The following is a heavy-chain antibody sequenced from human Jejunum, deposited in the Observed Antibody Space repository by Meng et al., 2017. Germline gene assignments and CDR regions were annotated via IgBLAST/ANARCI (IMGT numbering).Heavy chain of an antibody. V-gene: IGHV4-39*07. CDR1: GGSITSGDYH. D-gene: IGHD3-10*02. Sequence: GSLRLSCTVPGGSITSGDYHWGWIRQPPGKGLEWTGSIYYSGTTFYNPSLKSRLTISIDTSKNQFYLKLASVTAADAAVYYCARVSVRGFYGIDVWGQGTTVTVSS. J-gene: IGHJ6*02. CDR2: IYYSGTT. CDR3: ARVSVRGFYGIDV.